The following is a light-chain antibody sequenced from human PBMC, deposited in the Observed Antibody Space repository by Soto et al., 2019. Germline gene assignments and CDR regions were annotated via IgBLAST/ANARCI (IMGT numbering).Light chain of an antibody. CDR3: QQRSNWPPLT. V-gene: IGKV3-11*01. CDR2: DAS. CDR1: QSVSSY. Sequence: EIVLTQSPATLSLSPGERATLSCRASQSVSSYLAWYQQKPGQAPRLLIYDASNRATGIPARFSGSGSGTDFTLTISYLEPEDFAVYYCQQRSNWPPLTFGQGTKVDTK. J-gene: IGKJ1*01.